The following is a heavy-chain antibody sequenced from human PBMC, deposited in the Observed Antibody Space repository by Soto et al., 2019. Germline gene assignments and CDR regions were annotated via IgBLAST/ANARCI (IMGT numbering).Heavy chain of an antibody. D-gene: IGHD3-10*01. CDR3: ARVLLGSGTYYNTFDY. Sequence: VQLVQSGAEVKKPGASVKVSCKASGYTFTTYAMHWVRQAPGQTLEWMGWINAGNGNPKYSQKFQGRVTITRDTSASTAYMELSSLSSEDTAVYYCARVLLGSGTYYNTFDYWGQGTLVTVSS. J-gene: IGHJ4*02. CDR2: INAGNGNP. V-gene: IGHV1-3*01. CDR1: GYTFTTYA.